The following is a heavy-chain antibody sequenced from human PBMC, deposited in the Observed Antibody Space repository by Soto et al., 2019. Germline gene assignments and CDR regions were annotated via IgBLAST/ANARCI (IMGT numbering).Heavy chain of an antibody. V-gene: IGHV2-5*02. CDR2: LYWADDK. D-gene: IGHD3-10*01. CDR3: VHRHYDGSGRVDVDV. CDR1: GFSFSTTGMG. Sequence: QITLKESGPPLVRPTETLTLTCSFSGFSFSTTGMGVGWVRQPPGEALEWLALLYWADDKRYSPSLKSRLTITAVTAKNQVVLIMTSMDVVDTATYYRVHRHYDGSGRVDVDVGGQGITVTVSS. J-gene: IGHJ6*02.